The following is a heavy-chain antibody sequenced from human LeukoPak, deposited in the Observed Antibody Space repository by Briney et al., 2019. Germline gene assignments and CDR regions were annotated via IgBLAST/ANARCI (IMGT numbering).Heavy chain of an antibody. J-gene: IGHJ4*02. CDR2: ISSSGEST. CDR3: AKHRRDLLSYSLFDY. V-gene: IGHV3-23*01. Sequence: GGSLRLSCAASGFTFNSSAMSWVRQAPGKGLEWVSGISSSGESTYYVDSVKGRFTISRDNSKNTLYLRMSSLRAEDTALYYCAKHRRDLLSYSLFDYWGQGTLVPVSS. CDR1: GFTFNSSA. D-gene: IGHD1-26*01.